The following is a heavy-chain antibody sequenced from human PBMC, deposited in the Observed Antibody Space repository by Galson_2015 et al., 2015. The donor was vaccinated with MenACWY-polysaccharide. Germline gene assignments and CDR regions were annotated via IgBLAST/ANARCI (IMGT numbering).Heavy chain of an antibody. CDR3: ARGHYGLDV. V-gene: IGHV3-11*01. CDR2: ISKSGDSI. Sequence: SLRVSCAASGFSLGAWYMSWIRQAPGKGLEWLSYISKSGDSIYYGDSVKGRFAISRDNAKNSLYLQLNSLEVEDTAIYYCARGHYGLDVWGQGTTVTVSS. J-gene: IGHJ6*02. CDR1: GFSLGAWY.